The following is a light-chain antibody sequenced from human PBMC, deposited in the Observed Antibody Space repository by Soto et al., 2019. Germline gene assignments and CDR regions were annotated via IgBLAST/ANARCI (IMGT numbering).Light chain of an antibody. CDR3: QQFYSYPIT. J-gene: IGKJ5*01. V-gene: IGKV1-13*02. CDR2: DVS. CDR1: QGISSA. Sequence: IQMTQSPSTLSASVGDRVTITCRASQGISSALAWYQHVPGKPPKLLIYDVSTLGSGVPSRFSGSGSGTDFTLSITSMQPEDFATYYCQQFYSYPITFGQGTRLEI.